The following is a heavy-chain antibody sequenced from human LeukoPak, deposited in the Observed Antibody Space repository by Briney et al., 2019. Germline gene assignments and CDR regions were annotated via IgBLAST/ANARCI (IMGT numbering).Heavy chain of an antibody. Sequence: KPGGSLRLSCAASGFTISDYVMSWVRQAPGKGLEWVSYIDPDGTDLYYADSVKGRFTVSRDNGKNSLSLQSPSLRAEDTALYYGARAAYNWNWGQGTLVTVSS. CDR2: IDPDGTDL. CDR1: GFTISDYV. V-gene: IGHV3-11*01. J-gene: IGHJ4*02. D-gene: IGHD1-20*01. CDR3: ARAAYNWN.